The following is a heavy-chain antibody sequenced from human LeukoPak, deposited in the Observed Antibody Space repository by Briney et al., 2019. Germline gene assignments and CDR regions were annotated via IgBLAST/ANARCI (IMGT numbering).Heavy chain of an antibody. CDR1: GFSFTTYA. CDR3: AKDLRGRNCSGGSCSYYFDY. J-gene: IGHJ4*02. V-gene: IGHV3-23*01. CDR2: ISGSGGST. Sequence: GGSLRLSCAASGFSFTTYALTWVRQAPGKGLEWVSAISGSGGSTYYADSVKGRFTISRDNSKNTLYLQMNSLRAEDTAVYYCAKDLRGRNCSGGSCSYYFDYWGQGTLVTVSS. D-gene: IGHD2-15*01.